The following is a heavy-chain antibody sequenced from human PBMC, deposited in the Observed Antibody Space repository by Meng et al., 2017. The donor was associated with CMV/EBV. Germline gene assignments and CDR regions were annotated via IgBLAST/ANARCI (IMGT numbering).Heavy chain of an antibody. J-gene: IGHJ6*02. V-gene: IGHV3-7*01. Sequence: GGSLRLPCAASGFTFSSYWMSWVRQAPGKGLEWVANIKQDGSEKYYVDSVKGRFTISRDNAKNSLYLQMNSLRAEDTAVYYCARDSGRGYCSGGSCYNPDWGQGTTVTVSS. CDR1: GFTFSSYW. D-gene: IGHD2-15*01. CDR3: ARDSGRGYCSGGSCYNPD. CDR2: IKQDGSEK.